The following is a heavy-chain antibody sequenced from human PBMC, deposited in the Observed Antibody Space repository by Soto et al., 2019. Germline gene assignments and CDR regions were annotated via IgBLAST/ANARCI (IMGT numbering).Heavy chain of an antibody. Sequence: GGSLRLSCAASGFTFSSYEMNWVRQAPGKGLEWVSYISSSGSTIYYADSVKGRFTISRDNAKNSLYLQMNSLRAEDTAVYYCARDVDELEPPAAWFDPWGQGTLVTVSS. CDR2: ISSSGSTI. D-gene: IGHD1-1*01. J-gene: IGHJ5*02. V-gene: IGHV3-48*03. CDR1: GFTFSSYE. CDR3: ARDVDELEPPAAWFDP.